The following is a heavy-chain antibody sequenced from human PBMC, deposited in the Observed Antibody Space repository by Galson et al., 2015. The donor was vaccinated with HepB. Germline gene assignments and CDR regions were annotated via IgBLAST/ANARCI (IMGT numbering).Heavy chain of an antibody. Sequence: SLRLSCAASGFTFSSYWMSWVRQAPGKGLEWVANIKQDGSEKYYVDSVKGRFTISRDNAKNSLYLQMNSLRAEDTAVYYCARERTIYSGSYSAFDIWGQGTMVTVSS. CDR3: ARERTIYSGSYSAFDI. V-gene: IGHV3-7*03. D-gene: IGHD1-26*01. CDR2: IKQDGSEK. CDR1: GFTFSSYW. J-gene: IGHJ3*02.